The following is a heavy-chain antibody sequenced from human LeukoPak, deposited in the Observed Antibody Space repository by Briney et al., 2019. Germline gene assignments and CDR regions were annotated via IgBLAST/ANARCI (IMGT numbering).Heavy chain of an antibody. J-gene: IGHJ4*02. V-gene: IGHV3-23*01. Sequence: GSLLRSSAASGFTFSTYGMSWVRQAPGKGLECVSATSGSGGRTYSADSVKGRFTISRDNTKNTLYLQMNSLRTEDTAVYYCARGGLRSAFDNWGKGTLVSSSS. CDR2: TSGSGGRT. CDR1: GFTFSTYG. D-gene: IGHD2-15*01. CDR3: ARGGLRSAFDN.